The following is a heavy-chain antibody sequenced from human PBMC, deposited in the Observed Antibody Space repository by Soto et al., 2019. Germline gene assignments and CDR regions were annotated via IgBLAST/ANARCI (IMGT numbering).Heavy chain of an antibody. CDR3: AKGDNLGPKTGYAFDP. CDR2: TYFRSKWYN. Sequence: SQTLSLTCAISGDTVSSNTASWNWIRQSPSRGLEWLGRTYFRSKWYNDYAVSVKSRIIINPDTSNNQFSLQLNSVTPEDTAVYFCAKGDNLGPKTGYAFDPWGQGIMVTVSS. V-gene: IGHV6-1*01. J-gene: IGHJ5*02. CDR1: GDTVSSNTAS. D-gene: IGHD5-12*01.